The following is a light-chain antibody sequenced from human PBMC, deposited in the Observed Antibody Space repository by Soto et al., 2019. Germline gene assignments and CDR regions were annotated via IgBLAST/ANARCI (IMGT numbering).Light chain of an antibody. J-gene: IGLJ2*01. CDR3: TSYRSTSPVV. CDR1: SSHIGSSNL. V-gene: IGLV2-14*02. Sequence: QSVLSQPASVSGSPGQSITISCTASSSHIGSSNLVSWYQHHSGKAPKLIIYEVSNRPSGVSNRFSGSKSGNTASLTISGLQAEDEADYYCTSYRSTSPVVFGGGTKLTVL. CDR2: EVS.